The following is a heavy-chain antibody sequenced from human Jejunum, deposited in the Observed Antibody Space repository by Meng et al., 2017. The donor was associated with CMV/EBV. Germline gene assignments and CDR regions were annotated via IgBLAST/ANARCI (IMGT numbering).Heavy chain of an antibody. CDR1: FW. D-gene: IGHD3-3*01. CDR2: INQDGSET. CDR3: ARGGITVFGVVIIDYYGMDV. V-gene: IGHV3-7*01. J-gene: IGHJ6*02. Sequence: FWMSWVRQAPGKGLEWVANINQDGSETYYVESVRGRFSISRDNAKNSLYLQMSSLRAEDTAVYFCARGGITVFGVVIIDYYGMDVWGQGTTVTVSS.